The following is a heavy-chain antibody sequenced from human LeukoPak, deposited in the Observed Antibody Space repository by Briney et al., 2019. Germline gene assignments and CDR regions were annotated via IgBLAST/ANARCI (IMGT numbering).Heavy chain of an antibody. V-gene: IGHV4-34*01. Sequence: PSEILSLTCAVYGGSFSGYYWSWIRQPPGKGLEWIGEINHSGSTNYNPSLKSRVTISVDTSKNQFSLKLSSVTAADTAVYYCARGLGLRLGKLSFWRSANWFDPWGQGTLVTVSS. CDR1: GGSFSGYY. J-gene: IGHJ5*02. CDR2: INHSGST. D-gene: IGHD3-16*02. CDR3: ARGLGLRLGKLSFWRSANWFDP.